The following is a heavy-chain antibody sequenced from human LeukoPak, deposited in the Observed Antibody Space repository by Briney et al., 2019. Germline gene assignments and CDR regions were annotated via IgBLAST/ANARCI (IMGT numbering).Heavy chain of an antibody. CDR2: TSDRGDYT. J-gene: IGHJ4*02. V-gene: IGHV3-23*01. Sequence: GGSLRLSCTASGFSLSGYWMHWVRQVPGKGLEWVSGTSDRGDYTYYADSVKGRFTISRDTSKNTLYLQMNSLRAEDTALYFCAKKAQYDGHYPLDYWGQGTLVTVSA. CDR3: AKKAQYDGHYPLDY. D-gene: IGHD4/OR15-4a*01. CDR1: GFSLSGYW.